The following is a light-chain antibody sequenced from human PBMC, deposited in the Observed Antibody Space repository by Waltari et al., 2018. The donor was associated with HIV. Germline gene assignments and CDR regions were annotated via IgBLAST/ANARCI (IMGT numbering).Light chain of an antibody. V-gene: IGLV2-14*01. CDR1: SSDVGAYNY. Sequence: QSALTQPASVSGSPGQSISISCTGTSSDVGAYNYVSWYQQHPGQAPKLIIYDVNYLPSAISSRFSGSKSGNTASLTISGLQAEDEADYYCSSYTGSDTLLGVFGTGTKVTVL. CDR2: DVN. CDR3: SSYTGSDTLLGV. J-gene: IGLJ1*01.